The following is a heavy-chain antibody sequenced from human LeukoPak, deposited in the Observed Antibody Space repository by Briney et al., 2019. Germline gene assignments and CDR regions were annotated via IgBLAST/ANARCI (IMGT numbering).Heavy chain of an antibody. V-gene: IGHV3-33*01. CDR3: ARDYAAAFDY. J-gene: IGHJ4*02. Sequence: GGSLRLSCAASGFTFSSYGMHWVRQAPGKGLEWVAVIWYDGSNKYYADSVKGRFTISRDNSKNTLYLQMNSLGAEDTAVYYCARDYAAAFDYWGRGTLVTVSS. CDR1: GFTFSSYG. CDR2: IWYDGSNK. D-gene: IGHD3-16*01.